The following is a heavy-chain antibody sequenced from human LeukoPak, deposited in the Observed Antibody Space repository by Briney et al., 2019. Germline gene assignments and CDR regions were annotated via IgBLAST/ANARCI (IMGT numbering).Heavy chain of an antibody. CDR2: IYTSGST. V-gene: IGHV4-61*02. CDR3: ARANWGSGFDY. CDR1: GVSIRNTNYY. Sequence: PSQTLSLTCSVSGVSIRNTNYYWSWIRQPAGKGLEWIGRIYTSGSTNYNPSLKSRVTISVDTSKNQFSLKLSSVTAADTAVYYCARANWGSGFDYWGQGTLVTVSS. J-gene: IGHJ4*02. D-gene: IGHD7-27*01.